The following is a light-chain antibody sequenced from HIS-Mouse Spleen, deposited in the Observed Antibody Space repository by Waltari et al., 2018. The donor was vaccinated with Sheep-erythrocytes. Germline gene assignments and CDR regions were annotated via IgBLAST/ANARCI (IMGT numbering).Light chain of an antibody. J-gene: IGLJ2*01. CDR3: CSYAGSSTFHVV. V-gene: IGLV2-23*03. Sequence: QSALTQPASVSGSPGQSITISCTGTSSDVGSYNLVSWYQQHPGKAPKRMIYEGSNRPSGVSNRFSGCKSGNTASLTISGLQAEDEADYYCCSYAGSSTFHVVFGGGTKLTVL. CDR1: SSDVGSYNL. CDR2: EGS.